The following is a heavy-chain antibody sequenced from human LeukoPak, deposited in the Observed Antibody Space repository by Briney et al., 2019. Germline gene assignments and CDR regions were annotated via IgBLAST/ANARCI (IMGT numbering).Heavy chain of an antibody. V-gene: IGHV3-7*01. CDR3: ARYTTAGYSSGWYGPSFDY. J-gene: IGHJ4*02. CDR2: IKQDGSEK. CDR1: GFTFSSYW. D-gene: IGHD6-19*01. Sequence: GGSLRLSCAASGFTFSSYWMNWVRQAPGKGLEWVANIKQDGSEKYYVDSVKGRFTISRDNAKNSLYLQMNSLRAEDTAVYYCARYTTAGYSSGWYGPSFDYWGQGTLVTVSS.